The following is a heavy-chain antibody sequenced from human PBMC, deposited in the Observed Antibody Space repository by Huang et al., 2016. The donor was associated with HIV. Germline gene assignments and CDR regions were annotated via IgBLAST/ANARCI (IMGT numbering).Heavy chain of an antibody. V-gene: IGHV4-34*02. CDR1: GGSFTGNY. CDR2: VNDSGAT. D-gene: IGHD3-3*01. Sequence: QMQLQQRGEGLLKPSETLSLTCGVSGGSFTGNYLTWIRQAPGKGLEWFGEVNDSGATNYNPSLNGRVTISLDKSNRELSLNLRSVTAADTAVYYCARQWTILEWLLGLDVWGQGTTVIVSS. J-gene: IGHJ6*02. CDR3: ARQWTILEWLLGLDV.